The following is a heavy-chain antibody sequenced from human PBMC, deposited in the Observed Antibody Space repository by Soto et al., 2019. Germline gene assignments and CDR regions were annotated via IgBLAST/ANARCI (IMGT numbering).Heavy chain of an antibody. Sequence: QVQLQESGPGLVKPSETLSLTCTVSGGSISSYYWSWIRQPPVKGLEWIGYIYYIGSTNYNPSLKSRVTISVDTSKNKFSLKLSSVTAADTAVYCCAGQYSFGSYGMDVWGQGTTVTVSS. CDR3: AGQYSFGSYGMDV. V-gene: IGHV4-59*08. D-gene: IGHD5-18*01. CDR1: GGSISSYY. CDR2: IYYIGST. J-gene: IGHJ6*02.